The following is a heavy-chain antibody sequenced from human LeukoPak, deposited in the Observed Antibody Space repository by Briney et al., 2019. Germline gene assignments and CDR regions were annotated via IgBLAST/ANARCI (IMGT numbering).Heavy chain of an antibody. CDR2: ISTSGST. CDR1: AASISNYY. J-gene: IGHJ4*02. CDR3: ASPRSGYRYTFDY. Sequence: SETLSLTCAVSAASISNYYWSWLRQAPGKGLEWIGYISTSGSTNYNPSLKSRVSISLDTSKNRFSLNLNFVTAADTAVYYCASPRSGYRYTFDYWGQGALVTVSS. V-gene: IGHV4-4*09. D-gene: IGHD3-22*01.